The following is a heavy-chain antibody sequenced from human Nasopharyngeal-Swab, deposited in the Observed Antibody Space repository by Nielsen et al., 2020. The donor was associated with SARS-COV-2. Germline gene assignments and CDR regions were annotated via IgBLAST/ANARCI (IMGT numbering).Heavy chain of an antibody. J-gene: IGHJ4*02. CDR3: ARAKGATIFGVVIMREFDY. CDR1: GFTFSDYY. D-gene: IGHD3-3*01. CDR2: ISSSSSYT. V-gene: IGHV3-11*06. Sequence: GESLKISCAASGFTFSDYYMSWIRQAPGKGLEWVSYISSSSSYTNYADSVKGRFTISRDNAKNSLYLQMNSLRAEDTAVYYCARAKGATIFGVVIMREFDYWGQGTLVTVSS.